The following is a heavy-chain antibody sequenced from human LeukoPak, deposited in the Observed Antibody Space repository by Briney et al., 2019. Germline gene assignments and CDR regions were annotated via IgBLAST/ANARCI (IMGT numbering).Heavy chain of an antibody. D-gene: IGHD3-16*02. CDR3: ARHDALRWFDP. CDR1: GGSISSSSYY. V-gene: IGHV4-39*01. J-gene: IGHJ5*02. CDR2: IYYSGRT. Sequence: PSETLSLTCTVSGGSISSSSYYWGWIRQPPGKGLEWIVSIYYSGRTYYNPSLKSRVTISVDTSKNQFSLKVSSVTAADTAVHYCARHDALRWFDPWGQGILVTVSS.